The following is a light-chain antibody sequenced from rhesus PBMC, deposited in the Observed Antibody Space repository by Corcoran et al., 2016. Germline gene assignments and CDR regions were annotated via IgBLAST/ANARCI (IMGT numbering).Light chain of an antibody. J-gene: IGKJ2*01. CDR1: ENVNNS. CDR2: AAS. V-gene: IGKV1-74*01. Sequence: DIQMTQSPSSLSASVGDRVTITCRASENVNNSLHRYQQKPGKAPKLLIYAASTLESGVPSRFRGSGSGAVYTFTISSLQPEDVATYYCQHSYCTPYSFGQGTKVEIK. CDR3: QHSYCTPYS.